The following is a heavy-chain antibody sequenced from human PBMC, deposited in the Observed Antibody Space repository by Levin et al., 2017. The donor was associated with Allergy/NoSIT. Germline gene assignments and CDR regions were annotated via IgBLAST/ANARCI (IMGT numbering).Heavy chain of an antibody. CDR3: ARRRGLLGEGGNQPYYFDY. Sequence: SETLSLTCAVYGGSFSGYYWSWIRQPPGKGLEWIGEINHSGSTNYNPSLKSRVTISVDTSKNQFSLKLSSVTAADTAVYYCARRRGLLGEGGNQPYYFDYWGQGTLVTVSS. CDR2: INHSGST. D-gene: IGHD4-23*01. J-gene: IGHJ4*02. CDR1: GGSFSGYY. V-gene: IGHV4-34*01.